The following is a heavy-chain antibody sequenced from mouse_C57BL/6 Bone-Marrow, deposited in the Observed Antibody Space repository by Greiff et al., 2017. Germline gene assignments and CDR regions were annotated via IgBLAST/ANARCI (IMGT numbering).Heavy chain of an antibody. D-gene: IGHD1-1*01. CDR1: GFNIQNTY. Sequence: EVQLQQSVAEFVRPGASVKLSCTASGFNIQNTYLHWVKQRPEQGLEWIGRIDPANGNTKSAPNVQGKVTITADTSSNPAYLQLSSLTSEDTAIYYCARWYYYGAYYLDYWGQGTTLTVSS. J-gene: IGHJ2*01. CDR2: IDPANGNT. CDR3: ARWYYYGAYYLDY. V-gene: IGHV14-3*01.